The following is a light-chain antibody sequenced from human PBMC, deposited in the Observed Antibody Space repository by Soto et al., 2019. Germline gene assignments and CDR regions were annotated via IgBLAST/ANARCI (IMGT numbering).Light chain of an antibody. CDR3: QQYGSSGT. CDR1: QSVSNNY. CDR2: GAS. J-gene: IGKJ1*01. Sequence: EIVLTQSPGTLSLSPGKRATLSFRASQSVSNNYLAWYQQKPGQAPRLLIYGASNRATGIPDRFSGSGSGTDFTLTISRLEPEDFAVYYCQQYGSSGTFGQGTKVDIK. V-gene: IGKV3-20*01.